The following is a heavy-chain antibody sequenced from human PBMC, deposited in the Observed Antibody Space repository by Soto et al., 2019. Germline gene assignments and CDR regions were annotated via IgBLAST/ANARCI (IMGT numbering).Heavy chain of an antibody. CDR1: GGTFSSYA. CDR3: ARDLTAANYYYYGMDV. J-gene: IGHJ6*02. D-gene: IGHD2-2*01. V-gene: IGHV1-69*06. CDR2: IIPIFGTA. Sequence: SVKVSCKASGGTFSSYAISWVRRAPGQGLEWMGGIIPIFGTANYAQKFQGRVTITADKSTSTAYMELSSLRSEDTAVYYCARDLTAANYYYYGMDVWGQGTTVTVSS.